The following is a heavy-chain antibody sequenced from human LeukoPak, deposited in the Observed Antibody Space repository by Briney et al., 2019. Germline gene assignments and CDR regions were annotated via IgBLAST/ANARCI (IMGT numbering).Heavy chain of an antibody. CDR2: TSSSSSYI. V-gene: IGHV3-21*01. CDR3: ARVAARYFDY. CDR1: GFTFSSYS. Sequence: GGSLTLSCAASGFTFSSYSMNWVRQAPGKGLEWVSSTSSSSSYIYYADSVKGRFTISRENAKNSLYLQMNSLRAEDTAVYYCARVAARYFDYWGQGTLVTVSS. J-gene: IGHJ4*02. D-gene: IGHD6-6*01.